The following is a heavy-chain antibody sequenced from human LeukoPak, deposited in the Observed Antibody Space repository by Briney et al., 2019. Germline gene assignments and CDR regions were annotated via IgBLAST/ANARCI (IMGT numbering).Heavy chain of an antibody. CDR1: GGSISSYY. V-gene: IGHV4-4*07. Sequence: SETLSLTCTVSGGSISSYYWSWIRQPAGKGLEWIGRIYTSGSTNYNPSLKSRVTMSVDTSKNQSSLKLGSVTAADTAVYYCARDRIAARGRNWFDPWGQGTLVTVSS. D-gene: IGHD6-6*01. CDR3: ARDRIAARGRNWFDP. CDR2: IYTSGST. J-gene: IGHJ5*02.